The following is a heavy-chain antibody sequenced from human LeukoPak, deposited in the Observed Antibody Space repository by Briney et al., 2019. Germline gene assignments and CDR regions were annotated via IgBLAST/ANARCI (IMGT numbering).Heavy chain of an antibody. V-gene: IGHV3-9*01. D-gene: IGHD5-24*01. Sequence: GGSLRLSCAASGFTFDDYAMHWVRQAPGKGLEWVSGISWNSGSIGYAGSVKGRFTISRDNAKNSLYLQMNSLRAEDTALYYCAKGMATITAWGQGTLVTVSS. CDR2: ISWNSGSI. CDR1: GFTFDDYA. CDR3: AKGMATITA. J-gene: IGHJ5*02.